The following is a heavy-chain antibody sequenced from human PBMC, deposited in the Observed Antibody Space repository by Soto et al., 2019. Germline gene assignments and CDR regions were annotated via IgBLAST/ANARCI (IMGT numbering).Heavy chain of an antibody. J-gene: IGHJ4*02. D-gene: IGHD2-15*01. CDR3: ARDLAKGGGSAGFDY. V-gene: IGHV1-2*02. Sequence: QVQLVQSGAEVEKPGASVKVSCKASGYTFTGYYIHWVRQAPGQGLEWMGWINPNSGGTKYPQKFQGRVTMTRDTSIRTVYISLTGLKSDDTAIYFCARDLAKGGGSAGFDYWGQGTLVAVSS. CDR2: INPNSGGT. CDR1: GYTFTGYY.